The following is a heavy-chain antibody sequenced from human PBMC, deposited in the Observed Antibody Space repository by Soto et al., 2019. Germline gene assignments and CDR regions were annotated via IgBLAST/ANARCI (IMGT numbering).Heavy chain of an antibody. V-gene: IGHV5-51*01. CDR1: GYGFSNYW. CDR3: ARLFRNYYSGIDV. J-gene: IGHJ6*02. CDR2: IFPEDSDT. Sequence: GESLKISCEGSGYGFSNYWIAWVRQMPGKGLEWLGIIFPEDSDTRYTPSLQGQVTISADKSINTAYLQWSSLKASDTATYYCARLFRNYYSGIDVWGQGTTVIVSS. D-gene: IGHD3-10*01.